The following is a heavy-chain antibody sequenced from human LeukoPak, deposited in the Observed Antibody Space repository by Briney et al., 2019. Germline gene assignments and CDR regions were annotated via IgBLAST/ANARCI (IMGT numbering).Heavy chain of an antibody. CDR2: ISGSGGST. J-gene: IGHJ4*02. D-gene: IGHD3-22*01. CDR1: GFTFSSYA. CDR3: AKPGYYYIPYYFDY. Sequence: PGGSLRLSCAASGFTFSSYAMSWVRQAPGKGLEWVSAISGSGGSTYYADSVKGRFTISRDNSKNALYLQMNSLRAEDTAVYYRAKPGYYYIPYYFDYWGQGTLVTVSS. V-gene: IGHV3-23*01.